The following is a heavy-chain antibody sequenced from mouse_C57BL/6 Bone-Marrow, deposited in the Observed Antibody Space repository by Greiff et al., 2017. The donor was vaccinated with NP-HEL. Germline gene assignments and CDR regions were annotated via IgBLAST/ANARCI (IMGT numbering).Heavy chain of an antibody. Sequence: VQGVESGPGLVAPSQSLSITCTVSGFSLTSYGVDWVRQSPGKGLEWLGVIWGVGSTNYNSALKSRLSISKDNSKSQVFLKMNSLQTDDTAMYYCATNWGAYWGQGTLVTVSA. CDR1: GFSLTSYG. D-gene: IGHD4-1*01. V-gene: IGHV2-6*01. CDR3: ATNWGAY. CDR2: IWGVGST. J-gene: IGHJ3*01.